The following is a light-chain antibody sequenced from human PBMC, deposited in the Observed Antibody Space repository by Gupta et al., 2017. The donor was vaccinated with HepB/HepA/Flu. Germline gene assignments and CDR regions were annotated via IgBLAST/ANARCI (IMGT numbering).Light chain of an antibody. CDR3: SAWDRSLSAWV. J-gene: IGLJ3*02. V-gene: IGLV10-54*04. CDR1: SNNVGYEG. CDR2: RNN. Sequence: QAGLTQPPSVSKDLRQTATLTRSGNSNNVGYEGAAWLQQHQGHPPKLLYYRNNNRPSGISERFSASRSGNTASLTITGLQPEDEADYYCSAWDRSLSAWVFGGGTKLTVL.